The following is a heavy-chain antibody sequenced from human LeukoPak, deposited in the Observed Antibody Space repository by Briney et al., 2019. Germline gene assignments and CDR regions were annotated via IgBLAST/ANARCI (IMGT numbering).Heavy chain of an antibody. D-gene: IGHD6-19*01. Sequence: PSETLSLTCTVSGGSISSYYWSWIRQPPGKGLEWIGYIYYSGSTNYNPSLKSRVTISVDTSRNQFSLKLSSVTAAGTAVYYCARVDSSGWYRVYWGQGTLVIVSS. V-gene: IGHV4-59*01. CDR2: IYYSGST. CDR1: GGSISSYY. J-gene: IGHJ4*02. CDR3: ARVDSSGWYRVY.